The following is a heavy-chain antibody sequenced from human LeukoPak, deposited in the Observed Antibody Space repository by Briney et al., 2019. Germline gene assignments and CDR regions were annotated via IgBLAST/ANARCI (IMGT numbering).Heavy chain of an antibody. CDR3: AKEPGFFRGNFFDS. J-gene: IGHJ4*02. D-gene: IGHD3-16*01. CDR2: ISGSGGST. V-gene: IGHV3-23*01. CDR1: GFTFTSYA. Sequence: GGSLRLSCAASGFTFTSYAMSWVRQASGKGLEWVSSISGSGGSTHYADSVKGRFTISKDNSKNTLYLQMNSLRAEDTAVYSCAKEPGFFRGNFFDSWGQGTLVTVSS.